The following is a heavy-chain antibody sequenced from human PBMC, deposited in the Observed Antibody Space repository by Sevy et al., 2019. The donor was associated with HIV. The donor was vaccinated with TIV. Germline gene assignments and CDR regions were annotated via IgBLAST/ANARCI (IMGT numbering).Heavy chain of an antibody. CDR1: GDTFRTYG. V-gene: IGHV1-69*13. J-gene: IGHJ4*02. CDR3: ARGGGNGWYYFDY. D-gene: IGHD6-19*01. Sequence: ASVKVSCKATGDTFRTYGISWVRQAPGQGLEWMGGIIPILGTVNYAQKFQGRVTITADESTKTAYMELSSLRSEDTAVYSCARGGGNGWYYFDYWGQETLVTVSS. CDR2: IIPILGTV.